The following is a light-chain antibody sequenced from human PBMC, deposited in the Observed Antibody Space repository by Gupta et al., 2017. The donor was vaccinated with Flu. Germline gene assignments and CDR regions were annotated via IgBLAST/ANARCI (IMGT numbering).Light chain of an antibody. CDR2: KDI. V-gene: IGLV3-25*03. Sequence: GQTARITCSGDALPNQYVYWFKQKPGQAPTLLIYKDIERPSGIPERFSASGSGTTVTLTISGVRAEDEADYYCQSADSTSTYYVFGAGTKVTVL. CDR1: ALPNQY. CDR3: QSADSTSTYYV. J-gene: IGLJ1*01.